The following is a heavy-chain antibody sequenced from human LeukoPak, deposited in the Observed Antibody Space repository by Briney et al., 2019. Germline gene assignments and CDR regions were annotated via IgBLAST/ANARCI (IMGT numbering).Heavy chain of an antibody. CDR1: GFTFSSYE. CDR3: AKESGYLRYFDY. CDR2: ISSSGSTI. V-gene: IGHV3-48*03. D-gene: IGHD5-18*01. Sequence: GGSLRLSCAASGFTFSSYEMNWVRQAPGKGLEWVSYISSSGSTIYYADSVKGRFTISRDNAKNSLYLQMNSLRAEDTAVYYCAKESGYLRYFDYWGQGTLVTVSS. J-gene: IGHJ4*02.